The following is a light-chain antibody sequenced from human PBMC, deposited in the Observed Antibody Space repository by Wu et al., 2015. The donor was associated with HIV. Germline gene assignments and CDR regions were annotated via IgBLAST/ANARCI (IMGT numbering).Light chain of an antibody. CDR3: QQRRYWPLYT. CDR2: DAS. CDR1: QSVASF. V-gene: IGKV3-11*01. J-gene: IGKJ2*01. Sequence: EIVLTQFPATLSLSPGERATLSCRASQSVASFLAWYQQKPGQAPRLLIYDASNRATGIPARFSGSGSGTDFTLTISSLEPEDFAVYYCQQRRYWPLYTFGLGDQ.